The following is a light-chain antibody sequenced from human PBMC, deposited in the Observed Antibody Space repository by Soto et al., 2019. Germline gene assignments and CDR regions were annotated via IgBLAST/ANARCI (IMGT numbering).Light chain of an antibody. J-gene: IGKJ1*01. CDR3: LQHNSYPRT. V-gene: IGKV1-17*03. Sequence: DIQMTQSPSAMSTSVGDRVTITCRASQGISNYLAWFQQKPGKVPKRLIYAASILQSGVPSRFSGSISGTEFTLTISSLHPEDCATYFCLQHNSYPRTFGQGTKVEIK. CDR2: AAS. CDR1: QGISNY.